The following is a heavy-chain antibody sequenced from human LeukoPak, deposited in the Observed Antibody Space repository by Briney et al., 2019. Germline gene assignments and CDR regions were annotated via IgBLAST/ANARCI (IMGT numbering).Heavy chain of an antibody. Sequence: SETLSLTCNVSGASFSSGSYYWSWIRQPPGKGLEWIGYIFYSGGTNYNPSLKSRVTISVDTSRNQFSLKLSSVTAADTAVYYCAKDGAFWRHWGQGTLVTVSS. CDR1: GASFSSGSYY. CDR3: AKDGAFWRH. CDR2: IFYSGGT. D-gene: IGHD4/OR15-4a*01. J-gene: IGHJ4*02. V-gene: IGHV4-61*01.